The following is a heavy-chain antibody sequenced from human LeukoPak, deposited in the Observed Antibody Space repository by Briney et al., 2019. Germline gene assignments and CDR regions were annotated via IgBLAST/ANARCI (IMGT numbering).Heavy chain of an antibody. CDR2: ISGSGGTT. V-gene: IGHV3-23*01. Sequence: GGSLRLSCAASGFTFKTYSMRWVRQAPGKGLEWVSSISGSGGTTFYADSVKGRFTIARDNSKNTLFLQMNSLRADDTAVYYCARDTDGSLDYWGQGILVTVAS. CDR1: GFTFKTYS. CDR3: ARDTDGSLDY. J-gene: IGHJ4*02. D-gene: IGHD1-26*01.